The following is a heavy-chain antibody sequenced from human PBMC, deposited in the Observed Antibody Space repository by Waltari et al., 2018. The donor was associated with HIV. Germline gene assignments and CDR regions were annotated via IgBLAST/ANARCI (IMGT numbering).Heavy chain of an antibody. J-gene: IGHJ6*02. D-gene: IGHD3-10*01. CDR3: ARRRTMVRGVIRYYFGMDV. CDR2: IVPGNSDT. Sequence: EVQLVQSGAEVKKPGESLKISCKGSGYSFTSYWIGWVRQMPGKGLWWLGVIVPGNSDTRYSPSFQAQFNISADKSSNTAYLQWSSLKAADTAMYYCARRRTMVRGVIRYYFGMDVWAKGPRSASP. V-gene: IGHV5-51*03. CDR1: GYSFTSYW.